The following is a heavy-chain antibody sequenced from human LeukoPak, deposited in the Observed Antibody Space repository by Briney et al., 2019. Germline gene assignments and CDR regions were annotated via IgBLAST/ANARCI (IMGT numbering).Heavy chain of an antibody. Sequence: GGSLRPSCAASGFTFSKYGMYWVRQAPGKGLEWVAFIRNDGRNKYYTDSVKGRFTISRDNSKNTLYLQMNSLRAEDTAVYYCAKDLNYGDLLDYWGQGTLVTVSS. J-gene: IGHJ4*02. V-gene: IGHV3-30*02. CDR3: AKDLNYGDLLDY. CDR1: GFTFSKYG. D-gene: IGHD4-17*01. CDR2: IRNDGRNK.